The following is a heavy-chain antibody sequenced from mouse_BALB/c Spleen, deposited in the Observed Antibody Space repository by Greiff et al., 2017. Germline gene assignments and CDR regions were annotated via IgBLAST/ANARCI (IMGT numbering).Heavy chain of an antibody. CDR1: GYTFTSDY. CDR2: INPSNGGT. V-gene: IGHV1S81*02. Sequence: VQLQQSGAELVKPGASVKLSCKASGYTFTSDYMYWVKQRPGQGLEWIGEINPSNGGTNFNEKFKSKATLTVDKSSSTAYMQLSSLTSEDSAVYYCTRRGRSAMDSWGQGPSVTVSS. J-gene: IGHJ4*01. CDR3: TRRGRSAMDS.